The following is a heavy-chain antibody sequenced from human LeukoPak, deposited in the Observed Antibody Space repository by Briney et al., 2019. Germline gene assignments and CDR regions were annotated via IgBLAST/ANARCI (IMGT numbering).Heavy chain of an antibody. CDR1: GGSISSGSYF. CDR2: IYTSGST. D-gene: IGHD6-13*01. J-gene: IGHJ4*02. CDR3: ANRAAAAGSFDY. Sequence: SQTLSLTCTVSGGSISSGSYFWSWIRQPAGKGLEWIGRIYTSGSTNYNPSLKSRVTISVDTSKNQFSLKLSSVTAADTAVYYCANRAAAAGSFDYWGQGTLVTVSS. V-gene: IGHV4-61*02.